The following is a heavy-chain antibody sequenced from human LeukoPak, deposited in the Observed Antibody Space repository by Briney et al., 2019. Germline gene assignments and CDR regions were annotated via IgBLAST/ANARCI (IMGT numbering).Heavy chain of an antibody. D-gene: IGHD3-3*01. CDR2: INHSGST. CDR1: GGSFSGYY. CDR3: ARATDDFWSGYKFDP. V-gene: IGHV4-34*01. Sequence: PSETLSLTCAVYGGSFSGYYWSWIRQPPGKGLEWIGEINHSGSTNYNPSLKSRVTISVDTSKNQFSLKLSSVTAADTAVYYCARATDDFWSGYKFDPWGQGTLVTVSS. J-gene: IGHJ5*02.